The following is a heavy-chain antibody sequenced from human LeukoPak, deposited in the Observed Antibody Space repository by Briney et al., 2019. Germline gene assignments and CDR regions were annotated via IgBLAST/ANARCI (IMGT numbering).Heavy chain of an antibody. V-gene: IGHV1-69*13. D-gene: IGHD2-2*01. CDR2: IIPIFGTA. CDR1: GGTFSSYA. J-gene: IGHJ5*02. Sequence: ASVKVSCKASGGTFSSYAISWVRQAPGQGLEWMGGIIPIFGTANYAQKFQGRVTITADESTSTASLELSSLRSEDTAVYYCARGRVRSITSWNIGGSGWFDPWGQGTLVTVSS. CDR3: ARGRVRSITSWNIGGSGWFDP.